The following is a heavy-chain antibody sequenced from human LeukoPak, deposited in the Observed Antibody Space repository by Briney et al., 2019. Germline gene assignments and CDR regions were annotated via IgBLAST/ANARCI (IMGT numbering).Heavy chain of an antibody. J-gene: IGHJ4*02. CDR3: ARSYDILTGYSINRHFDY. CDR1: GFTFSSYS. D-gene: IGHD3-9*01. Sequence: GGSLRLSCAASGFTFSSYSMNWVRQAPGKGLEWVSSISSSSSYIYYADSVKGRFTISRDNAKNSLYLQMNSLRAEDTAVYYCARSYDILTGYSINRHFDYWGQGTLVTVSS. CDR2: ISSSSSYI. V-gene: IGHV3-21*01.